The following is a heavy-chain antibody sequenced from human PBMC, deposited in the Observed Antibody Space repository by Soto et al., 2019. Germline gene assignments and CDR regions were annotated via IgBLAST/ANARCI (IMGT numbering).Heavy chain of an antibody. V-gene: IGHV3-15*01. CDR3: TTDYRQPLYYYYGMDV. J-gene: IGHJ6*02. CDR2: IKSKTDGGTT. CDR1: GFTFSNAW. D-gene: IGHD1-26*01. Sequence: EVQLVESGGGLVKPGGSLRLSCAASGFTFSNAWMSWVRQAPGKGLEWVGRIKSKTDGGTTDYAAPVKGRFTISRDDSKNTLYLQMNSLKTEDTAVYYCTTDYRQPLYYYYGMDVWGQGTTVTVSS.